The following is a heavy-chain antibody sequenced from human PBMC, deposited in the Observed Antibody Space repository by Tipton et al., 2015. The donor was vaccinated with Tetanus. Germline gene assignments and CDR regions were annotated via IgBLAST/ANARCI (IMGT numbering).Heavy chain of an antibody. D-gene: IGHD3-16*01. J-gene: IGHJ6*02. CDR3: VRERSDPSHFIDRLDV. CDR2: IGGDDT. Sequence: SLRLSCAASGFTFRNYAMHWVRQTTGKGLEWVSAIGGDDTYYQDSVRGRFTISRENAKNSLYLQMNNLRVGETAVYYCVRERSDPSHFIDRLDVWGQGTAVTVAS. V-gene: IGHV3-13*01. CDR1: GFTFRNYA.